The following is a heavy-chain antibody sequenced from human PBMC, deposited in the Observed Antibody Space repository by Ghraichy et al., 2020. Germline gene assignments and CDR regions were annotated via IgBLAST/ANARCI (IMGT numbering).Heavy chain of an antibody. D-gene: IGHD3-22*01. V-gene: IGHV1-46*01. J-gene: IGHJ4*02. Sequence: ASVKVSCKESGYIFTSYYMHWVRQAPGQGLEGMGIINPSGGSTSYAQKFQGRVTMTRDTSTSTVYMELSSLRSEDTAVYYCARGPYYYDSSGYCDYWGQGTLVTVSS. CDR1: GYIFTSYY. CDR3: ARGPYYYDSSGYCDY. CDR2: INPSGGST.